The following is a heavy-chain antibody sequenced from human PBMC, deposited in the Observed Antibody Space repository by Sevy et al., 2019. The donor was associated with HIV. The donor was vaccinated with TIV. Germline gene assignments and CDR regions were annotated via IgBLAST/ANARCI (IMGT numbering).Heavy chain of an antibody. CDR3: ARLYPVFGLVRGFYFDN. D-gene: IGHD3-3*01. J-gene: IGHJ4*02. CDR2: IYNSGST. CDR1: GGSITSSY. Sequence: SETLSLSCTVSGGSITSSYWSWIRQPPGKGLEWLGYIYNSGSTNYNPSLKSRVTISVDTSKNQFSLKLTAVTAADTAVYYCARLYPVFGLVRGFYFDNWGRGTLVTVSS. V-gene: IGHV4-59*01.